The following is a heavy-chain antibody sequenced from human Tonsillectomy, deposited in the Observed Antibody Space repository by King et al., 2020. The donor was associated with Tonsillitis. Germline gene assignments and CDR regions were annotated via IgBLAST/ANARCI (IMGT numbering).Heavy chain of an antibody. Sequence: VQLVESGAEVKKPGESLKISCKGSGYRFSNYWIGWVRQMPGKGLEWMGIIYPGVSDTTYSPSFQGQVTISVDKSISTAYLQWSSLKAPDTAMYYCASSVETPRGAFDIWGQGTMVTVSS. CDR2: IYPGVSDT. D-gene: IGHD5-18*01. CDR1: GYRFSNYW. J-gene: IGHJ3*02. CDR3: ASSVETPRGAFDI. V-gene: IGHV5-51*01.